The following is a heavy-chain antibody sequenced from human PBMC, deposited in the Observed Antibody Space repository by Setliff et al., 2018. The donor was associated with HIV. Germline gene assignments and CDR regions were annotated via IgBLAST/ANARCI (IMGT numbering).Heavy chain of an antibody. CDR2: LTYDGSDQ. CDR1: GFTFSSSA. CDR3: ARDQFDFWSGYQFFYGRDV. D-gene: IGHD3-3*01. Sequence: GSLRLSCAASGFTFSSSAMHWVRQAPGKGLEWVAVLTYDGSDQYYTDSVKGRFTISRDNSNNTLSLQMSSLRAEDTAVYSCARDQFDFWSGYQFFYGRDVWGQGTTVTVS. V-gene: IGHV3-30-3*01. J-gene: IGHJ6*02.